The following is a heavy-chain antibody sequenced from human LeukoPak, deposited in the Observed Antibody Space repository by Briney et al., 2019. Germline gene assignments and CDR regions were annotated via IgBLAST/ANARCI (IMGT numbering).Heavy chain of an antibody. D-gene: IGHD3-22*01. CDR3: ARVVVWDYYASSGYEY. V-gene: IGHV4-30-4*01. CDR1: GGSISSGDYY. CDR2: IYYSGST. Sequence: SQTLSLNCTVSGGSISSGDYYWSWIRQPPGKGLEWIGYIYYSGSTYYNPSLKRRVTISVDASKNQFSLTLRSVTAADTAVYYCARVVVWDYYASSGYEYWGQGTLVTVSS. J-gene: IGHJ4*02.